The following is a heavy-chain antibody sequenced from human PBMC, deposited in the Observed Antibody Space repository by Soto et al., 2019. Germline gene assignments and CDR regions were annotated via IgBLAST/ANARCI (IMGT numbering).Heavy chain of an antibody. V-gene: IGHV1-69*13. CDR3: AARYSSGWDGFDY. Sequence: SVKVSCKASGGTFSSYAISWVRQAPGQGLEWMGGIIPIFGTANYAQKFQGRVTITADESTSTAYMELSSLRSEDTAVYYCAARYSSGWDGFDYWGQGTLVTVSS. CDR1: GGTFSSYA. D-gene: IGHD6-19*01. J-gene: IGHJ4*02. CDR2: IIPIFGTA.